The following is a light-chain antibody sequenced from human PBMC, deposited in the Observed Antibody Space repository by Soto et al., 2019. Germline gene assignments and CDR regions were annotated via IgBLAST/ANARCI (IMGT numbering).Light chain of an antibody. J-gene: IGKJ5*01. V-gene: IGKV3-20*01. Sequence: EIMLTQSPATLSLSPGERATLSCRASQSVSSYLAWYQQKPGQAPRLLIYDASNRATGIPARFSGSGSGTDFTLTISRLEPEDFAVYYCQQYGSSPITFGQGTRLAI. CDR1: QSVSSY. CDR3: QQYGSSPIT. CDR2: DAS.